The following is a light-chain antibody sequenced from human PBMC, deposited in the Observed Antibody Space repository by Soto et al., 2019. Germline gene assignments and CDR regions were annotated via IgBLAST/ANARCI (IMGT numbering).Light chain of an antibody. CDR3: QQYNNWPPYT. J-gene: IGKJ2*01. V-gene: IGKV3-15*01. CDR2: GAS. CDR1: QSVSSN. Sequence: EIVMTQSPATLSVSTGERATLSCRASQSVSSNLAWYQQNPGQAPRLLIYGASTRATGIPASFSGSGSGTEFTLTISSLQSEDFAVYDCQQYNNWPPYTFGQGTKLEIK.